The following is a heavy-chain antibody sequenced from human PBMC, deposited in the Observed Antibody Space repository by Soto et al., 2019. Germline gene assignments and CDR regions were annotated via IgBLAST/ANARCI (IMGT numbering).Heavy chain of an antibody. CDR1: GYTFTGYY. CDR3: AREGEQWLGRAFDI. J-gene: IGHJ3*02. V-gene: IGHV1-2*02. D-gene: IGHD6-19*01. Sequence: QVQLVQSGAEVKKPGASVKVSCKASGYTFTGYYMYWVRQAPGQGLEWMGWINPNSGATNYAQKFQGRVTMTRDTSISTANMELARLGFDDTAIYYCAREGEQWLGRAFDIWGQGTMVTVS. CDR2: INPNSGAT.